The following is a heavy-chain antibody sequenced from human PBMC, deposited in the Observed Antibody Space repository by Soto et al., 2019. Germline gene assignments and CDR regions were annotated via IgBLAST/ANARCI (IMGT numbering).Heavy chain of an antibody. CDR2: IIPIFGTA. D-gene: IGHD4-4*01. V-gene: IGHV1-69*13. J-gene: IGHJ4*02. Sequence: ASVKVSCKASGGTFSSYAISWVRQAPGQGLEWMGGIIPIFGTANYAQKFQGRVTITAXXXXXXAXMXLXSXRSEXTAVYYCASHVTRAGYFDYWGQGTLVTVSS. CDR3: ASHVTRAGYFDY. CDR1: GGTFSSYA.